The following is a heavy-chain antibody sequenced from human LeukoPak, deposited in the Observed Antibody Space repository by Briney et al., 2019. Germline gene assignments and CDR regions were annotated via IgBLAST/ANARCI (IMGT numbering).Heavy chain of an antibody. CDR3: ARVHRIAARSRYYFDY. Sequence: SETLSLTCAVYGGSFSCYYWSWIRQPPGKGLEWIGEINHSGSTNYNPSLKSRVTISVDTSKNQFSLKLSSVTAADTAVYYCARVHRIAARSRYYFDYWGQGTLVTVSS. CDR1: GGSFSCYY. CDR2: INHSGST. J-gene: IGHJ4*02. D-gene: IGHD6-6*01. V-gene: IGHV4-34*01.